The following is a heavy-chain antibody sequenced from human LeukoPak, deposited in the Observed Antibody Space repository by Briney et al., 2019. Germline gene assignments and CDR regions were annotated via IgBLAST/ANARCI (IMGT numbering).Heavy chain of an antibody. CDR1: GFTFSSYS. CDR2: ISSSSSTI. V-gene: IGHV3-48*01. D-gene: IGHD3-22*01. J-gene: IGHJ4*02. CDR3: TRDLYYDSSGYFFHDF. Sequence: PGGSLRLSCAASGFTFSSYSMNWVRQAPGKGLEWVSYISSSSSTIYYADSVKGRFTISRDISKNTLYLQMNSLRAEDTAVYYCTRDLYYDSSGYFFHDFWGQGALVTVSS.